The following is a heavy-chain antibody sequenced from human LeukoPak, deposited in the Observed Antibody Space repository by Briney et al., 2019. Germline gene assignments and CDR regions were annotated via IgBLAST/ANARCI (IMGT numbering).Heavy chain of an antibody. V-gene: IGHV4-30-4*08. CDR1: GRSISSGDYY. CDR2: IYYSGST. CDR3: ARGPFYQPHMDV. D-gene: IGHD2-2*01. Sequence: SETLSLTCTVSGRSISSGDYYWSWIRQPPGKGLEWIGYIYYSGSTYYNPSLKSRVTISVDTSKNQFSLKLSSVTAADTAVYYCARGPFYQPHMDVWGKGTTVTVSS. J-gene: IGHJ6*03.